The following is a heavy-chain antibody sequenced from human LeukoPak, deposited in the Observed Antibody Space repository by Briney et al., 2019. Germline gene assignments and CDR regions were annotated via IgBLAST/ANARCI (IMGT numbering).Heavy chain of an antibody. Sequence: GGSLRLSCAASGFTFSSYSINWVRRAPGKGLEWVSSISSSSSYIYYADSVKGRFTISRDNAKNSLYLQMNSLRAEDTAVYYCARYSSGVTGEDYFDYWGQGTLVTVSS. CDR2: ISSSSSYI. V-gene: IGHV3-21*01. J-gene: IGHJ4*02. CDR3: ARYSSGVTGEDYFDY. D-gene: IGHD4-23*01. CDR1: GFTFSSYS.